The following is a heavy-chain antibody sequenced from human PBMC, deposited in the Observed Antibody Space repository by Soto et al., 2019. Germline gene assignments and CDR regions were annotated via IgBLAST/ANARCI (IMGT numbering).Heavy chain of an antibody. J-gene: IGHJ4*02. CDR2: IYWDDSK. CDR3: AHAYGGRSLY. CDR1: GFSLPTDRVG. D-gene: IGHD1-26*01. Sequence: QITLKESGPTLVKPTQTLTLTCTFSGFSLPTDRVGVGWIRQPPGKALEWLAVIYWDDSKTYRPSLKSRLTITKDTSKNQLALTMTDMDPVDTATYYCAHAYGGRSLYCGQGTLVTVSS. V-gene: IGHV2-5*02.